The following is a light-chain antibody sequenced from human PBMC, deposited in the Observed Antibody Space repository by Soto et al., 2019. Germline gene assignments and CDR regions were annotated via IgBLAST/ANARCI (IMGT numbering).Light chain of an antibody. CDR1: QSVSSSY. Sequence: EIVLTQSPGTLSLSPGERATLSCRASQSVSSSYLAWYQQKPGQAPRLLIYGASSRATGIPDRFSGSGSGTDFTLTISRLEPEDFAVYYCQQYGSSRTFXQGTKV. V-gene: IGKV3-20*01. CDR3: QQYGSSRT. CDR2: GAS. J-gene: IGKJ1*01.